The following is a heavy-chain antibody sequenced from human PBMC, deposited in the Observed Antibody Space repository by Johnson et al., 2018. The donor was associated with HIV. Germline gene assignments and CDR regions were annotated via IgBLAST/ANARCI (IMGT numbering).Heavy chain of an antibody. CDR1: GPTSSNHA. J-gene: IGHJ3*02. CDR2: TCLSGSQH. Sequence: QMQLGEAGGGRILRPQSRRPAWPLPGPTSSNHAPHCIRHTPDKGLVWVESTCLSGSQHYYSASVRGHSILSRDNSKNTLYLQMNSLRAEDTALYFCARVAVSTAAGGVPLDIWGPGTMVTVSA. CDR3: ARVAVSTAAGGVPLDI. D-gene: IGHD2-2*01. V-gene: IGHV3-33*03.